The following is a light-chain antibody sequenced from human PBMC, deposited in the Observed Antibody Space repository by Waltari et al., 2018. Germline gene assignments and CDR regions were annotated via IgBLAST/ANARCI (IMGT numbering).Light chain of an antibody. CDR1: SNDVGGYNH. V-gene: IGLV2-14*01. J-gene: IGLJ3*02. CDR2: DVN. CDR3: NSFTSSSTWV. Sequence: QSALTQPASVSGSPGQSITISCTGTSNDVGGYNHVSWYQQHPGKAPKLMIFDVNDRPSGVSNRFSGSKSGNTASLTISGLQAEDEADYYCNSFTSSSTWVFGGGTKLTVL.